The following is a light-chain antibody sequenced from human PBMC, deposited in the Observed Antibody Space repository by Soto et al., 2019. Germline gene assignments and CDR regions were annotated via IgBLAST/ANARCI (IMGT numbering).Light chain of an antibody. CDR3: SSYACSNNSVV. J-gene: IGLJ2*01. CDR1: SSDVGGYNY. Sequence: QSVLTQPPSASGSPGQSVTISCTGPSSDVGGYNYVSWYQQHPGKAPKLMIYEVSKRPSGVPDRFSGSKSGNTASLTVSGLQAEDEADYYCSSYACSNNSVVFGGGTKLTVL. CDR2: EVS. V-gene: IGLV2-8*01.